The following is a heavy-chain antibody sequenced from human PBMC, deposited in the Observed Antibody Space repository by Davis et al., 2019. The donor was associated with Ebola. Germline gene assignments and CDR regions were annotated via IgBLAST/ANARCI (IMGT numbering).Heavy chain of an antibody. CDR1: GYTFTSYA. CDR3: ASTAYCSGGSCYWNWFDP. CDR2: INAGNGNT. D-gene: IGHD2-15*01. J-gene: IGHJ5*02. V-gene: IGHV1-3*01. Sequence: AASVQVSCKASGYTFTSYAMHWVRQAPGQRLEWMGWINAGNGNTKYSQKFQGRVTITRDTSASTAYMELSSLRSEDTAVYYCASTAYCSGGSCYWNWFDPWGQGTLVTVSS.